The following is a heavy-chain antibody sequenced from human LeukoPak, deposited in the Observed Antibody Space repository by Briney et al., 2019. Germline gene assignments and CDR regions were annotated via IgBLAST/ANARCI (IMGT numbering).Heavy chain of an antibody. CDR2: ISGSGGST. J-gene: IGHJ4*02. CDR1: GFTFSSYS. V-gene: IGHV3-23*01. Sequence: GGSLRLSCAASGFTFSSYSMNWVRQAPGKGLEWVSAISGSGGSTYYADSVKGRFTISRDNSKNTLYLQMNSLRAEDTAVYYCAKAGRVGATLTFDYWGQGTLVTVSS. D-gene: IGHD1-26*01. CDR3: AKAGRVGATLTFDY.